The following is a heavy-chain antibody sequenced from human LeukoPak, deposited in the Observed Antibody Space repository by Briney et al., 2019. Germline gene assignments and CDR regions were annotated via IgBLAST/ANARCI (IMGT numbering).Heavy chain of an antibody. J-gene: IGHJ4*02. CDR3: AKDRYDILTGSPPGWNTPSDY. D-gene: IGHD3-9*01. Sequence: GGSLRLSCAASGFTFSSYAMSWVRQAPGKGLEWVSAISGSGGSTYYADAVKGRFTISRDNSKNTLYLQMNSLRAEDTAVYYCAKDRYDILTGSPPGWNTPSDYWGQGTLVTVSS. V-gene: IGHV3-23*01. CDR2: ISGSGGST. CDR1: GFTFSSYA.